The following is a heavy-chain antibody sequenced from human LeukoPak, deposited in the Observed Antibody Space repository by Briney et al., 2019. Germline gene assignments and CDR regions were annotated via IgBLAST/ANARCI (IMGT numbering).Heavy chain of an antibody. V-gene: IGHV1-69*05. Sequence: ASVKVSCKAPGGSFNNYAISWVRQAPGQGLEWMGRIIPIFGTANYAQKFQGRVTITTDESTSTAYMELSSLRSEDTAVYYCAREANYYDYVWGSYRYDYWGQGTLVTVSS. CDR3: AREANYYDYVWGSYRYDY. D-gene: IGHD3-16*02. CDR2: IIPIFGTA. CDR1: GGSFNNYA. J-gene: IGHJ4*02.